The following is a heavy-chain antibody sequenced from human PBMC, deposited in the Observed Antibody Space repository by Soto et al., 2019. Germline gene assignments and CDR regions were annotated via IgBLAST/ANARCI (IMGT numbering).Heavy chain of an antibody. D-gene: IGHD1-26*01. CDR2: IYWDDDK. V-gene: IGHV2-5*02. J-gene: IGHJ3*01. CDR3: AHAFGGTSWPNDAFDV. Sequence: QITLKEAGPTLVKPTQTLTLTCTFSGFSLSSNGVAVGWIRQPPGEALEWLALIYWDDDKRYRASLKTRLNITKNTPKNQVVLTMTDMDPVDTATYYCAHAFGGTSWPNDAFDVWGQGTVVTVSS. CDR1: GFSLSSNGVA.